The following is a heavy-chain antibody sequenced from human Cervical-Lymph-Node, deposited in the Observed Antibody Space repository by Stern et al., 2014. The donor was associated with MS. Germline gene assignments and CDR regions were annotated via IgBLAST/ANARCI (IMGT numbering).Heavy chain of an antibody. J-gene: IGHJ2*01. CDR3: AKDEDYYDSSGYLGWYFDL. D-gene: IGHD3-22*01. Sequence: VQLVESGGGVVQPGRSLRLSCAASGFTFSSYGMHWDRQVPGKGLEWVAVISYDGSNKYYADSVKGRFTISRDNSKNTLYLQMNSLRAEDTAVYYCAKDEDYYDSSGYLGWYFDLWGRGTLVTVSS. CDR1: GFTFSSYG. CDR2: ISYDGSNK. V-gene: IGHV3-30*18.